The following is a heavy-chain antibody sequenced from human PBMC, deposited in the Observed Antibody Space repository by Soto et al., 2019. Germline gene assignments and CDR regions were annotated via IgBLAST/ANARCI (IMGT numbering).Heavy chain of an antibody. Sequence: PGGSLRLSCAASGFTFSSYAMSWVRQAPGKGLEWVSAISGSGGSTYYADSVKGRFTISRDNSKNTLYLQMNSLRAGDTAVYYCAIESYVWGSYRHFDVWGQGTLVTVSS. D-gene: IGHD3-16*02. CDR2: ISGSGGST. V-gene: IGHV3-23*01. CDR3: AIESYVWGSYRHFDV. J-gene: IGHJ4*02. CDR1: GFTFSSYA.